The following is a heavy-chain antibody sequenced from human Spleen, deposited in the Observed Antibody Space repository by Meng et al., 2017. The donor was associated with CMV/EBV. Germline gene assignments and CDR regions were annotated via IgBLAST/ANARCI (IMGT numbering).Heavy chain of an antibody. CDR1: GFTFSSYA. CDR2: ISYDGNNK. V-gene: IGHV3-30*04. CDR3: AREGGDYSFIDY. D-gene: IGHD4-11*01. J-gene: IGHJ4*02. Sequence: SCAASGFTFSSYAMHWVRQAPGKGLEWVAVISYDGNNKYYADSVKGRFTISRDNSKNTLYLQMNSLRAEDTAVYYCAREGGDYSFIDYWGQGTLVTVSS.